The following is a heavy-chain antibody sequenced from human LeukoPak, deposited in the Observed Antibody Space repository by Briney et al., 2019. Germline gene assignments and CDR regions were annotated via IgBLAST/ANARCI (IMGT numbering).Heavy chain of an antibody. CDR3: ARGRVGRGYSANVDY. CDR2: INHSGST. D-gene: IGHD1-1*01. Sequence: SETLSLTCAVYGGSFSGYYWSWIRQPPGKGLEWIGEINHSGSTNYNPSLKSRVTISVDTSKNQFSLKLSSVTAADTAVYYGARGRVGRGYSANVDYWGQGTLVTVSS. J-gene: IGHJ4*02. V-gene: IGHV4-34*01. CDR1: GGSFSGYY.